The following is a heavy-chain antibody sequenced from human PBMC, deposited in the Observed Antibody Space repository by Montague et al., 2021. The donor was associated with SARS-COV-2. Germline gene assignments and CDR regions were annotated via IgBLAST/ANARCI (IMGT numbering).Heavy chain of an antibody. CDR3: VATYNGNWYYFDY. Sequence: SETLSLTCSVSGGSFSSGDSYWGWLRQAPGEGLEWIGGLHYAGSAYYNPSLRSRVTISADTSKNQFSLKLNSVTAADTAVYYCVATYNGNWYYFDYWGQGTLVTVSS. CDR1: GGSFSSGDSY. CDR2: LHYAGSA. V-gene: IGHV4-39*01. D-gene: IGHD6-13*01. J-gene: IGHJ4*02.